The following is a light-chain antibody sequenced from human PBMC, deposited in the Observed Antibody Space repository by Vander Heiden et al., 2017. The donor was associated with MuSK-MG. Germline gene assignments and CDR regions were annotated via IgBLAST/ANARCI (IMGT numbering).Light chain of an antibody. CDR3: QAWDSSTWV. Sequence: SYELTQPPSVSVSPGQTASITCSGDKLGDKYACWYQQKPGQSPGRVIYQDSKRPSGIPERFSGSNSGNKATLTISGTQAMDEADDYCQAWDSSTWVFGGGTKLTVL. CDR1: KLGDKY. V-gene: IGLV3-1*01. J-gene: IGLJ2*01. CDR2: QDS.